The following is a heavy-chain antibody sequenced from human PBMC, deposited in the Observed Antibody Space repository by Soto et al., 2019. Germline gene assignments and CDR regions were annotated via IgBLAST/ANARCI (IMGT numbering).Heavy chain of an antibody. CDR1: GFTFSSYS. CDR3: ACQTTVTTSSGRYYYYGMDV. Sequence: EVQLVESGGGLVKPGGSLRLSCAASGFTFSSYSMNWVRQAPGKGLEWVSSISSSSSYIYYADSVKGRFTISRDNAKNSLYLQMNSLRAEDTAVYYCACQTTVTTSSGRYYYYGMDVWGQGTTVTVSS. D-gene: IGHD4-17*01. V-gene: IGHV3-21*01. CDR2: ISSSSSYI. J-gene: IGHJ6*02.